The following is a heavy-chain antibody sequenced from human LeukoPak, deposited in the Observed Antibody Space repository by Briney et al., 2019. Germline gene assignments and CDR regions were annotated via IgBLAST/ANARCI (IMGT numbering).Heavy chain of an antibody. V-gene: IGHV1-2*04. CDR1: GYTFTSYY. CDR3: ARDGIAAAESYYYGMDV. Sequence: GASVKVSCKASGYTFTSYYMHWVRQAPGQGLEWMGWINPNSGGTNYAQKFQGWVTMTRDTSISTAYMELSRLRSDDTAVYYCARDGIAAAESYYYGMDVWGQGTTVTVSS. CDR2: INPNSGGT. D-gene: IGHD6-13*01. J-gene: IGHJ6*02.